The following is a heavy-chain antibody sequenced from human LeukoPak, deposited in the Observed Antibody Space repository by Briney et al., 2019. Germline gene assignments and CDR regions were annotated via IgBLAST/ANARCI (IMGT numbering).Heavy chain of an antibody. Sequence: GGSLRLSCAASGFTFSSFAMHWVRQAPGKGLEYVSAISSNGGSTYYANSVKGRFTISRDNSKNTLYLQMGSLRAEDMAVYYCARVRAHIVVVTALDYWGQGTLVTVSS. CDR3: ARVRAHIVVVTALDY. CDR2: ISSNGGST. V-gene: IGHV3-64*01. D-gene: IGHD2-21*02. CDR1: GFTFSSFA. J-gene: IGHJ4*02.